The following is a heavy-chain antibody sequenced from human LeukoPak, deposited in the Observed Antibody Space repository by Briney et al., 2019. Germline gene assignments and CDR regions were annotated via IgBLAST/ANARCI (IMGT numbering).Heavy chain of an antibody. D-gene: IGHD2-2*01. CDR2: IIPMFGTA. V-gene: IGHV1-69*13. CDR3: ARGRCSSTSCYSDY. Sequence: SVKVFCKASGRTFSSYAISWVRQAPGQGLEWMRGIIPMFGTAKYAQKFQGRVTITADESTSTAYMELSSLRSEDTAVYYCARGRCSSTSCYSDYWGQGTLVTVS. CDR1: GRTFSSYA. J-gene: IGHJ4*02.